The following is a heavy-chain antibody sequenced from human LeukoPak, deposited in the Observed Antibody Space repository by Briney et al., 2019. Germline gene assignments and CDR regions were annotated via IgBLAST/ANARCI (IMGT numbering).Heavy chain of an antibody. J-gene: IGHJ4*02. CDR2: ISGSAGST. Sequence: PGGSLRLSCAASGFTISSHAMGWVRQAPGKGLEWVSGISGSAGSTVYADSVKGRLTISRDNSKNTLNLQMNSLRAEDTAVYYCAKDLLSCSGSFSWGVFDYWGQGTLVTVSA. CDR3: AKDLLSCSGSFSWGVFDY. D-gene: IGHD3-10*02. V-gene: IGHV3-23*01. CDR1: GFTISSHA.